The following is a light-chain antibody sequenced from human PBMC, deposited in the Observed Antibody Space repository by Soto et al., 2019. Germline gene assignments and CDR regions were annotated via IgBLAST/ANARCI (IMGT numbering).Light chain of an antibody. J-gene: IGKJ1*01. Sequence: EIVLTQSPATLSLYPGERATLSCRASQSVSSYLAWYQQKPGQAPRLLIYGASTRATGIPARFSGRGSGTEFTLTISSLQSVDFAVYYCQQYDNWPQTFGQGTKVDIK. CDR1: QSVSSY. CDR3: QQYDNWPQT. V-gene: IGKV3-15*01. CDR2: GAS.